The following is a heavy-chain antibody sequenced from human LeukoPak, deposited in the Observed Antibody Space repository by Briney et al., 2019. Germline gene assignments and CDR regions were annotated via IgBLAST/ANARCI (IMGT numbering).Heavy chain of an antibody. Sequence: SETLSLTCTVSGGSISSYYWSWIRQPPGKGLEWIGYIYTSGSTNYNPSLKSRVTISVDTSKNQFSLKLSSVTAADTAVYYCAREGGWFLSTFDIWGQGTMVTVSS. D-gene: IGHD2-15*01. CDR1: GGSISSYY. V-gene: IGHV4-4*09. CDR2: IYTSGST. CDR3: AREGGWFLSTFDI. J-gene: IGHJ3*02.